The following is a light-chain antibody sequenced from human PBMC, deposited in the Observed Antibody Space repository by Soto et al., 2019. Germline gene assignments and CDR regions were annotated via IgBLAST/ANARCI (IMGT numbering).Light chain of an antibody. J-gene: IGKJ5*01. CDR3: QQYHQWPIT. CDR1: QSLYTN. Sequence: EIVLTQSPATQSVSPGETATLSCRASQSLYTNLAWYQQKPGQTPRVLIYAASTRATGIPGRFTGIGSGTEFTLTISSLQSEEFAVYYCQQYHQWPITFGQGTRLEI. CDR2: AAS. V-gene: IGKV3-15*01.